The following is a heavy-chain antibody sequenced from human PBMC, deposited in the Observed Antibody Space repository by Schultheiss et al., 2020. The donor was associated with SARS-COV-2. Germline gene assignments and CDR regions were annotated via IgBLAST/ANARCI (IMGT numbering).Heavy chain of an antibody. J-gene: IGHJ4*02. CDR1: GFTVDDFA. Sequence: GGSLRLSCAASGFTVDDFALHRVRQAPGKGLEWVAVISYDGSNKYYADSVKGRFTISRDNSKNTLYLQMNSLRAEDTALYYCAKDGYCSGGSCYLMGFDYWGQGTLVTVSS. CDR2: ISYDGSNK. V-gene: IGHV3-30*18. D-gene: IGHD2-15*01. CDR3: AKDGYCSGGSCYLMGFDY.